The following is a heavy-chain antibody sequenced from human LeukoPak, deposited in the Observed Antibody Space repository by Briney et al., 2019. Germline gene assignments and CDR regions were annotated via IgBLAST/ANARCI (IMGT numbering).Heavy chain of an antibody. D-gene: IGHD6-13*01. CDR2: IYHSGST. J-gene: IGHJ4*02. Sequence: SETLSLTCAVYGGSFSGYYWSWIRPPPGKGLAWIGSIYHSGSTYYNPSLKSRVTISVDTSKNQFSLKLSSVTAADTAVYYRARDSSSWYFIDYWGQGTLVTVSS. V-gene: IGHV4-34*01. CDR3: ARDSSSWYFIDY. CDR1: GGSFSGYY.